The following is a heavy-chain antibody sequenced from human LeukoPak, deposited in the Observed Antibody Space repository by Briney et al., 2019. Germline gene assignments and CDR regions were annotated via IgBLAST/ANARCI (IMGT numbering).Heavy chain of an antibody. V-gene: IGHV4-38-2*02. J-gene: IGHJ3*02. CDR1: GYSISSGYY. Sequence: SETLSLTCTVSGYSISSGYYWGWIRQPPGKGLEWIGSIYHSGSTYYNPSLKSRVTISVDTSKNQFSLKLSSVTAADTAVYYCARGYSSSWFYTGDASDIWGQGTMVTVSS. CDR2: IYHSGST. D-gene: IGHD6-13*01. CDR3: ARGYSSSWFYTGDASDI.